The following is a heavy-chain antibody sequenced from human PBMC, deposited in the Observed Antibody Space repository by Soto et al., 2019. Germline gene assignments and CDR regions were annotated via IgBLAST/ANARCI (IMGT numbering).Heavy chain of an antibody. D-gene: IGHD7-27*01. V-gene: IGHV4-39*01. CDR2: MSYSPST. CDR1: GASISSNNYY. J-gene: IGHJ4*02. CDR3: ASRLRPTNWGGGYCDY. Sequence: QLQLQESGPGLVKPSETLSLTCFVYGASISSNNYYCGWIRQPPGKGLEWIGSMSYSPSTYYNPSVKSRGALSVDTSKNQFSLKLTSVTAANTAVYYCASRLRPTNWGGGYCDYWGQGPLVTVSS.